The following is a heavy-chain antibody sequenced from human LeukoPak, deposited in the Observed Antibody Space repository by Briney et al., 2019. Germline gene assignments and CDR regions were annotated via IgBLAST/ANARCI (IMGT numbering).Heavy chain of an antibody. CDR3: VSFYETD. CDR2: INSDGSWT. Sequence: GGSLRLSCAASGSYWMHWVRQAPGKGLVWVSHINSDGSWTSYADSVKGRFTISKDNAKNTVYLQVNNLRAEDTAVYYCVSFYETDWGRGTLVTVSS. V-gene: IGHV3-74*01. J-gene: IGHJ4*02. D-gene: IGHD2/OR15-2a*01. CDR1: GSYW.